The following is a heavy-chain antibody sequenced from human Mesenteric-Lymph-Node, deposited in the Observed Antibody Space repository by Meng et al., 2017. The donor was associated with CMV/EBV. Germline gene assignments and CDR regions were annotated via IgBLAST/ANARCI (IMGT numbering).Heavy chain of an antibody. CDR3: AGGFGMLIMRSRGGPIAGYGMDV. Sequence: SETLSLTCTVFGGSISSSTYYWGWIRQPPGKGLEWIGNIYYNGSTYDTPTRKSRVTISVDTSKNQFSLRLSSVTAADTAVYYCAGGFGMLIMRSRGGPIAGYGMDVWGQGTTVTVSS. D-gene: IGHD3-3*01. CDR2: IYYNGST. J-gene: IGHJ6*02. V-gene: IGHV4-39*07. CDR1: GGSISSSTYY.